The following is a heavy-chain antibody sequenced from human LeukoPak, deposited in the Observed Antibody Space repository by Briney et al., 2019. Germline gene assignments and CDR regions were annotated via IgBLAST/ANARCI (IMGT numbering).Heavy chain of an antibody. V-gene: IGHV1-3*01. CDR2: INAGNGNT. D-gene: IGHD6-13*01. CDR3: AREGQQLVQGNWFDP. Sequence: GASVKVSCKASGYTFTSYAMHWVRQAPGQSLEWMGWINAGNGNTKYSQKSQGRVTITRDTSASTAYMELSSLRSEDTAVYYCAREGQQLVQGNWFDPWGQGTLVTVSS. J-gene: IGHJ5*02. CDR1: GYTFTSYA.